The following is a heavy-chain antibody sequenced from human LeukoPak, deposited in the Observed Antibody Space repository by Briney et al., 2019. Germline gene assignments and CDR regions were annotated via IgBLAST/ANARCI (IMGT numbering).Heavy chain of an antibody. D-gene: IGHD4-17*01. CDR3: AKDYRAVTTVYFDY. V-gene: IGHV3-30*02. CDR1: GFTFSSYG. CDR2: IRYDGSNK. J-gene: IGHJ4*02. Sequence: PGGSLRLSCAASGFTFSSYGMHWVRQAPGKGLEWVAFIRYDGSNKYYADSVKGRFTISRDNSKNTLYLQMNSLRAEDTAVYYCAKDYRAVTTVYFDYWGQGTLVTVSS.